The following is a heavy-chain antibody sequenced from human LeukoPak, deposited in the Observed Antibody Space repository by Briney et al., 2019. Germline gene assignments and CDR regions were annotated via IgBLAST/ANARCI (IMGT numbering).Heavy chain of an antibody. V-gene: IGHV4-34*01. D-gene: IGHD3-22*01. CDR3: ASSNYYDSSGYYYPFDY. CDR1: GGSFSGYY. Sequence: SGTLSLTCAVYGGSFSGYYWSWIRQPPGKGLEWIGEINHSGSTNYNPSLKSRVTISVDTSKNQFSLKLSSVTAADTAVYYCASSNYYDSSGYYYPFDYWGQGTLVTVSS. CDR2: INHSGST. J-gene: IGHJ4*02.